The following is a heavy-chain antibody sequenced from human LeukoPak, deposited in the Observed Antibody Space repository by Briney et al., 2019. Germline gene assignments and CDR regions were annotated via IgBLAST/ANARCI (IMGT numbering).Heavy chain of an antibody. V-gene: IGHV3-30*18. CDR3: AKDPQRRIAAAGTRNWFDP. Sequence: GGSLRLSCAASGFTFSSYGMHWVRQAPGKGLEWVAVISYDGSNKYYADSVKGRFTISRDNSKNTLYLQMNSLRAEDTAVYYCAKDPQRRIAAAGTRNWFDPWGQGTLVTVSS. CDR1: GFTFSSYG. J-gene: IGHJ5*02. CDR2: ISYDGSNK. D-gene: IGHD6-13*01.